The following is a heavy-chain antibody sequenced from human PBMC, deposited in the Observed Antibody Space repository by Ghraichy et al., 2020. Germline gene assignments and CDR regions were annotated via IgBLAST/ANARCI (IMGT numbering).Heavy chain of an antibody. J-gene: IGHJ6*02. CDR3: ARRLGRPQLDYYYYHYGMDV. Sequence: GGSLRLSCAASGFTFSTYSMNWVRQAPGKGLEWVSSISGTSSYKYYADSVKGRFTISSDDAKNSPYLQMDSLRAEDTAVYYCARRLGRPQLDYYYYHYGMDVWCQGTTVTVSS. V-gene: IGHV3-21*01. CDR2: ISGTSSYK. CDR1: GFTFSTYS. D-gene: IGHD6-6*01.